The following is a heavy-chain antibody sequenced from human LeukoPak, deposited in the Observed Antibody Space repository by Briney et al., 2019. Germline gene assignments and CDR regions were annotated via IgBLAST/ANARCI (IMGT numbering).Heavy chain of an antibody. CDR3: AKAASTVTTDY. Sequence: GGSLRLSCAASGFTFSSYSMNWVRQAPGKGLEWVSSISSSSSYIYYADLVKGRFTISRDNSKNTLYLQMNSLRAEDTAVYYYAKAASTVTTDYWGQGTLVTVSS. CDR2: ISSSSSYI. D-gene: IGHD4-17*01. V-gene: IGHV3-21*04. CDR1: GFTFSSYS. J-gene: IGHJ4*02.